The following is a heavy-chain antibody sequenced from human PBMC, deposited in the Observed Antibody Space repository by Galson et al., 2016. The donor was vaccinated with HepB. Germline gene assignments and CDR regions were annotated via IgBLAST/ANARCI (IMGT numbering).Heavy chain of an antibody. J-gene: IGHJ3*02. CDR3: ARDRYPYCAGDCYSPDAFDI. V-gene: IGHV3-23*01. Sequence: SLRLSCAASGFTFRSFAMSWVRQAPGRGLEWVSTITGSGDTTHYADSVKSRYTISRDNSKNTLYLQMNSLRAEETALYYCARDRYPYCAGDCYSPDAFDIWGQGTMITVS. CDR2: ITGSGDTT. D-gene: IGHD2-21*02. CDR1: GFTFRSFA.